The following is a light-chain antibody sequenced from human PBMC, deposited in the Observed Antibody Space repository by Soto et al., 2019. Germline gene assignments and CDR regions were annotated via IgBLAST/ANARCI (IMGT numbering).Light chain of an antibody. J-gene: IGLJ3*02. CDR3: CSYAGGSTYVR. V-gene: IGLV2-23*02. Sequence: QSALTQPASVSGSPGQSITISCTGTNSDVGSYDLVSWYQQHPGKAPKLMLFEVNKRPSGVSNRFSGSKSGNTASLTSSGIQDEDESDYYCCSYAGGSTYVRFGGGPKQTVL. CDR2: EVN. CDR1: NSDVGSYDL.